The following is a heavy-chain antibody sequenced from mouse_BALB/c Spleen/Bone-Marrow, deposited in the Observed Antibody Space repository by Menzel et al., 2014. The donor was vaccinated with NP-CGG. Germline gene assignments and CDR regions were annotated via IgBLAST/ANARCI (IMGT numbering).Heavy chain of an antibody. CDR2: INYSGIT. J-gene: IGHJ2*01. CDR3: ARGRDYFDY. Sequence: DVHLVESGPGLVKPSQSLSLTCTVTGYSITSDYAWNWIRQFPGNKLEWMGSINYSGITTYNPSLKSRISITRDTSKNQFFLQLNSVTTEDTDTYYCARGRDYFDYWGQGTTLTVSS. CDR1: GYSITSDYA. V-gene: IGHV3-2*02.